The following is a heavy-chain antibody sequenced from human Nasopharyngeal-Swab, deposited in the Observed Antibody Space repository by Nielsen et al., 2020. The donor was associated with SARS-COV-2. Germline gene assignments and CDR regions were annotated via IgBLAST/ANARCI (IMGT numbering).Heavy chain of an antibody. V-gene: IGHV3-30-3*01. Sequence: GESLKISCAASGFDFSKYGVHWVRQAPGKGLDWVATLSPDASRAFYGDSVRGRFTISRDNSKNTLYVQMNSLRPEDTAVHYCASDYYDSGASGHWGQGTPVTVSS. J-gene: IGHJ4*02. CDR3: ASDYYDSGASGH. CDR1: GFDFSKYG. D-gene: IGHD3-22*01. CDR2: LSPDASRA.